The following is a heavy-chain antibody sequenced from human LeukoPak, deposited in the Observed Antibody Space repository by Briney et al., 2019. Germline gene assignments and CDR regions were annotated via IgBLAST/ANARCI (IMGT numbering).Heavy chain of an antibody. CDR3: ARDGACSSASCQNFDY. V-gene: IGHV1-2*02. CDR2: INPNSGAT. J-gene: IGHJ4*02. Sequence: ASVKVSCTASGYTFTGYYMHWVRQAPGQGLEWMGWINPNSGATSYPQKFQGRVTMTRDTSISTAYVELSRLRSDDTAVYYCARDGACSSASCQNFDYWGQGTLVTVSS. D-gene: IGHD2-2*01. CDR1: GYTFTGYY.